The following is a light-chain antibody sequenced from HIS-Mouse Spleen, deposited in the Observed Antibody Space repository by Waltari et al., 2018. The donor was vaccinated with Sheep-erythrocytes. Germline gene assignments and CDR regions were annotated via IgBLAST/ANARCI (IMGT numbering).Light chain of an antibody. J-gene: IGLJ3*02. CDR3: QAWDSSTAWV. V-gene: IGLV3-1*01. CDR2: QDS. CDR1: KLGDKY. Sequence: SYELTQPPSVSVSPGQTASITCSGDKLGDKYACWYQQTPGQSPVLVIYQDSKRPSGIPARFSGSNSGNTATLTISGTQAMDEADYYCQAWDSSTAWVFGGGTKLTVL.